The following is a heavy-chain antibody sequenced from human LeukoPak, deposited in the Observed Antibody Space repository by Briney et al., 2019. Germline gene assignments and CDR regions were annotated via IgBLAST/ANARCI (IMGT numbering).Heavy chain of an antibody. D-gene: IGHD1-26*01. CDR1: GFTFSSYA. CDR3: ARELAATWGQRFDY. CDR2: ISYDGSNK. J-gene: IGHJ4*02. V-gene: IGHV3-30*04. Sequence: PGGSLRLSCAASGFTFSSYAMHWVRQSPGKGLEGVAVISYDGSNKYYADSVKGRFTISRDNSKNTLYLQMNSLRAEDTAVYYCARELAATWGQRFDYWGQGTLVTASS.